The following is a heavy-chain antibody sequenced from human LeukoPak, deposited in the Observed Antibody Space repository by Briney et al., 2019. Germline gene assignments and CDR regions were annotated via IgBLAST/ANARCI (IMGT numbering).Heavy chain of an antibody. V-gene: IGHV4-59*12. J-gene: IGHJ5*02. CDR3: ARVRCGGSCYPYNWFDP. CDR1: GGSISTSY. CDR2: IFYSGST. D-gene: IGHD2-15*01. Sequence: SETLSLTCTVSGGSISTSYWSWIRQSPGKGLEWIGYIFYSGSTNYNPSLNSRVTISVDTSKNQFSLKLSSVTAADTAVYYCARVRCGGSCYPYNWFDPWGQGTLVTVSS.